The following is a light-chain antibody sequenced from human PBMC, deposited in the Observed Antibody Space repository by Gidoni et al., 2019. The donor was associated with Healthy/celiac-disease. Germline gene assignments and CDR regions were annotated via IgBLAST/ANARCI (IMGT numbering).Light chain of an antibody. J-gene: IGKJ3*01. CDR3: QQYNNWPFT. V-gene: IGKV3-15*01. Sequence: ERVMTQSPATLSVSPGERATISSRASQSVSSNLAWYQQKPGQAPRLLIYGAATRATGIPARFSGSGSWTEFTLTISSLQSEDFAVYYCQQYNNWPFTFGRGTKVDIK. CDR2: GAA. CDR1: QSVSSN.